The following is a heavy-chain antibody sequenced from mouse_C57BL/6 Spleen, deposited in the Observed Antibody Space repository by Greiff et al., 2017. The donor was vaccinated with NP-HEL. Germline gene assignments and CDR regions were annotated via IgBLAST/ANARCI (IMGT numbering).Heavy chain of an antibody. Sequence: QVQLQQPGAELVMPGASVKLSCKASGYTFTSYWMHWVKQRPGQGLEWIGEIDPSDSYTNYNQKFKGKSTLTVDKSSSTAYMQLSSLTSEDSAVYYCARSGQLRLQGYWGQGTTLTVSS. CDR1: GYTFTSYW. CDR3: ARSGQLRLQGY. V-gene: IGHV1-69*01. CDR2: IDPSDSYT. D-gene: IGHD3-2*02. J-gene: IGHJ2*01.